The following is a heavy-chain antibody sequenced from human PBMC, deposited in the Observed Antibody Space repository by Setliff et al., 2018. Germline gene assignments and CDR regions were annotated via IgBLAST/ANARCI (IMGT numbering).Heavy chain of an antibody. Sequence: GESLKISCAASGFTFSGYGIHWVRRAPGKGLEWVAFIRPDGSNKYYADFVKGRFTISRDNSKNTLYLQMNNLRVEDTAVYYCAKDTYYYDSSGYYVFDYWGQGALVTVSS. J-gene: IGHJ4*02. CDR3: AKDTYYYDSSGYYVFDY. D-gene: IGHD3-22*01. CDR2: IRPDGSNK. CDR1: GFTFSGYG. V-gene: IGHV3-30*02.